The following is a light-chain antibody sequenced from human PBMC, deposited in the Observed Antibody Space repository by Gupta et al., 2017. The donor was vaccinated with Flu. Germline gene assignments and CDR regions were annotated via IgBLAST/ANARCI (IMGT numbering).Light chain of an antibody. CDR1: QTVAGSY. J-gene: IGKJ2*01. Sequence: VLTQSPGSLSLSPGERATLSCRASQTVAGSYLAWYQQQPGQAPRLLIYGASTRATGIPDRFSGSGSGTDFTLTISRLEPEDFAVYYCQLYGSSPAYTFGQGTKLEI. CDR2: GAS. CDR3: QLYGSSPAYT. V-gene: IGKV3-20*01.